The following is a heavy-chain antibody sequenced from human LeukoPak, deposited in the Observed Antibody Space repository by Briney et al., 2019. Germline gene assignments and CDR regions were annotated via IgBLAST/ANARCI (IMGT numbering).Heavy chain of an antibody. Sequence: GGSLRLSCATSGFTFSSYWMSWVRQAPGKGLEWVPNIKQDGSEKYYVDSVKGRFTISRDNAKNSLYLQMNSLRAEDTAMYYCATTGYSYGYDIDYWGQGTLVTVSS. CDR1: GFTFSSYW. J-gene: IGHJ4*02. D-gene: IGHD5-18*01. V-gene: IGHV3-7*01. CDR3: ATTGYSYGYDIDY. CDR2: IKQDGSEK.